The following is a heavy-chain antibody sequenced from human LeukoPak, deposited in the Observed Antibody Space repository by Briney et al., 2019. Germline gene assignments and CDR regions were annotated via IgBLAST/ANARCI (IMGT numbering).Heavy chain of an antibody. CDR2: ISNHNGKT. CDR1: GFTFSAYG. Sequence: ASVEVSCKTSGFTFSAYGIAWVRQAPGHGPEWMGWISNHNGKTNYAQKFQDRITVTTETSTGTVSMELRSLKPDDTAIYYCTRGVALATAYYFDSWGRGTQVTVAS. D-gene: IGHD6-25*01. CDR3: TRGVALATAYYFDS. V-gene: IGHV1-18*04. J-gene: IGHJ4*02.